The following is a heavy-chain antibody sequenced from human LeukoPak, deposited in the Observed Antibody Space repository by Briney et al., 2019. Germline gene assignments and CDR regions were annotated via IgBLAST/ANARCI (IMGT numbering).Heavy chain of an antibody. V-gene: IGHV4-30-2*01. Sequence: SETLSLTCAVSGGSISSGGYSWSWIRQPPGKGLEWIGYIYHSGSTYYNPSLKSRVTISVDRSKNQFSLKLSSVTAADTAVYYCARLRYSSSWYLPRAFDIWGQGTMVTVSS. J-gene: IGHJ3*02. CDR3: ARLRYSSSWYLPRAFDI. CDR1: GGSISSGGYS. D-gene: IGHD6-13*01. CDR2: IYHSGST.